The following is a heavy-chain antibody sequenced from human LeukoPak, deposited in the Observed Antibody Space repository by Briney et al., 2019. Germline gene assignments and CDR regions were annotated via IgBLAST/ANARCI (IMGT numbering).Heavy chain of an antibody. Sequence: GGSLRLSCAASGFTFSNYEMNWVRQAPGKGLEYVSRIKSESDGGTTDHAAPVKGRFTISRDDSKNTLYLQMNSLTIEDTAVYYCTTPPDWGQGTLVTVSP. CDR1: GFTFSNYE. V-gene: IGHV3-15*01. CDR2: IKSESDGGTT. J-gene: IGHJ4*02. CDR3: TTPPD.